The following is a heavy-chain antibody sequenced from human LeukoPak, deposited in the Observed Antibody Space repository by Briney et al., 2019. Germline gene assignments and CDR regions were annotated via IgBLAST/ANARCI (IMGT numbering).Heavy chain of an antibody. CDR3: AIRRGYSYDY. CDR1: GGSISSYY. J-gene: IGHJ4*02. CDR2: IYYSGST. D-gene: IGHD5-18*01. V-gene: IGHV4-59*01. Sequence: SETLSLTCTVSGGSISSYYWSWIRQPPGKGLEWIGYIYYSGSTNYNPSLKSRVTISVDTSKNQFSLKLSFVTAADTAVYYCAIRRGYSYDYWGQGTLVTVPS.